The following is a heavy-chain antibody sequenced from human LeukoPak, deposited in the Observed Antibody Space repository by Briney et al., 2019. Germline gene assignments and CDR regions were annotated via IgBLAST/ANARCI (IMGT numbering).Heavy chain of an antibody. D-gene: IGHD3-10*01. CDR3: AREGYYYGSGSYWSYYYYGMDV. CDR1: GYTFTSYG. V-gene: IGHV1-18*04. J-gene: IGHJ6*04. Sequence: SVKVSCKASGYTFTSYGISWVRQAPGQGGEGMGWISAYNGNTNYAQKLPGRVTITTDTSTSTAYMELRSLISDDTAVYYCAREGYYYGSGSYWSYYYYGMDVWGKGTTVTVSS. CDR2: ISAYNGNT.